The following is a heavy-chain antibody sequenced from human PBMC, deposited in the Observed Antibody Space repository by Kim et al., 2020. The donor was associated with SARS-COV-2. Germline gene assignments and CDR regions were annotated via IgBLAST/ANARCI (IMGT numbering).Heavy chain of an antibody. J-gene: IGHJ6*02. D-gene: IGHD3-22*01. V-gene: IGHV3-15*01. CDR3: TTLKRYYYDSSGNSGSWYSLDV. Sequence: GGSLRLSCAASGFSFSDAWMSWVRQVPGKGLEWVGRIKSKSDGGSINYGGPVRGRFTISRDDSKSTLFLQMDSLKSEDTAVYYCTTLKRYYYDSSGNSGSWYSLDVWGQGTTVTVSS. CDR2: IKSKSDGGSI. CDR1: GFSFSDAW.